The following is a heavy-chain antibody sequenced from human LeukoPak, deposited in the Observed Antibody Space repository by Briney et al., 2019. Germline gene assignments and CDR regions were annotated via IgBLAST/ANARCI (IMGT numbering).Heavy chain of an antibody. J-gene: IGHJ3*02. CDR2: ISWNNGSI. CDR1: GITFDDYA. D-gene: IGHD4-17*01. CDR3: AKEMTTGLAFDI. Sequence: GGSLRLSCVASGITFDDYAMHWVRQAPGKGLEWVSGISWNNGSIGYADSVKGRFTISRDNAKNSLYLQMNSLRAEDMALYYCAKEMTTGLAFDIWGQGTMVTVSS. V-gene: IGHV3-9*03.